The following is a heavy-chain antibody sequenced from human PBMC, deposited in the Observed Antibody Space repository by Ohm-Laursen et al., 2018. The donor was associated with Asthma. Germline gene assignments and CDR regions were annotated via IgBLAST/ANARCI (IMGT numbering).Heavy chain of an antibody. CDR1: GFTFSSYG. Sequence: RSLRLSCSASGFTFSSYGMHWVRQAPGKGLEWVAVISCDGSNKYYADSVKGRFTISRDNSKNTLYLQMNSLRAEDTAVYYCARSPKFSSSWYFGYWGQGTLVTVSS. V-gene: IGHV3-30*03. CDR2: ISCDGSNK. J-gene: IGHJ4*02. CDR3: ARSPKFSSSWYFGY. D-gene: IGHD6-13*01.